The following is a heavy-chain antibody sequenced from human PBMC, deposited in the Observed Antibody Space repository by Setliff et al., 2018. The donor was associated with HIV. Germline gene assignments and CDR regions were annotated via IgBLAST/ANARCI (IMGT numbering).Heavy chain of an antibody. Sequence: ASVKVSCKASGYTFTGYYIHWVRQAPGQGLEWMGWIIPNSGGTNYAQKFQGRVTMTRDTSISTAYMELSRLRSDDTAVYYCARDDIVATISFNYWGQGTLVTVSS. CDR2: IIPNSGGT. V-gene: IGHV1-2*02. D-gene: IGHD5-12*01. J-gene: IGHJ4*02. CDR3: ARDDIVATISFNY. CDR1: GYTFTGYY.